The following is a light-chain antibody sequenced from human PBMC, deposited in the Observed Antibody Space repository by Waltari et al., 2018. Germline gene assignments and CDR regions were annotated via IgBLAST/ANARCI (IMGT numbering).Light chain of an antibody. V-gene: IGKV1-12*01. Sequence: DIQLTQSPSFVSASVGDRVTITCRASQGISSRLAWYQQKPGKAPKLLIYTASTLQSGVPSRFSGRGSSKEFTIIITTLQPEDFATYCCLQAYSFPRTFGQGTKLEIK. CDR2: TAS. J-gene: IGKJ2*01. CDR3: LQAYSFPRT. CDR1: QGISSR.